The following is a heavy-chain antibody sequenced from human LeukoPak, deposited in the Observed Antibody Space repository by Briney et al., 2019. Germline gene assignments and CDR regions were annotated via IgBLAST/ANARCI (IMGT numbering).Heavy chain of an antibody. D-gene: IGHD6-13*01. CDR1: GXTFSRHW. CDR2: IKQDGSEK. J-gene: IGHJ4*02. CDR3: AREGSIWYERPGD. V-gene: IGHV3-7*04. Sequence: GGSLRLSCAGSGXTFSRHWMGWVRQTPGRGLEWVANIKQDGSEKYYVDSVRGRFTISRDNAKNSLYLQMNSLRPEDTAVYYCAREGSIWYERPGDWGQGTLVTVSS.